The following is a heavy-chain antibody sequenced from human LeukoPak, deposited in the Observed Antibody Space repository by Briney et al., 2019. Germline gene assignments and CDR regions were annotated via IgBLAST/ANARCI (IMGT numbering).Heavy chain of an antibody. CDR2: INPSGGST. D-gene: IGHD6-13*01. CDR3: ARDGIAAAGRLYNWFDP. V-gene: IGHV1-46*01. J-gene: IGHJ5*02. CDR1: GYTFTSYY. Sequence: ASVKVSCKASGYTFTSYYMHWVRQAPGQGLEWMGIINPSGGSTSYAQKFQGRVTMTRATSTSTVYMELSSLRSEDTAVYYCARDGIAAAGRLYNWFDPWGQGTLVTVSS.